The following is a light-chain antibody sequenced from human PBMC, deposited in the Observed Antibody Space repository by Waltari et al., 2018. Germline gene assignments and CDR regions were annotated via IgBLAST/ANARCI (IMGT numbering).Light chain of an antibody. V-gene: IGLV2-14*01. J-gene: IGLJ1*01. CDR2: EVS. Sequence: QSALAQPASVSGSPGQSITISCTGTDSDVGHVDFPSWYQQHPGKAPKLIIYEVSNRPSGVSSRFSGSKSGNSASLTISGLQADDEADYFCSSYTSSTKYVFGTGTKVIVL. CDR1: DSDVGHVDF. CDR3: SSYTSSTKYV.